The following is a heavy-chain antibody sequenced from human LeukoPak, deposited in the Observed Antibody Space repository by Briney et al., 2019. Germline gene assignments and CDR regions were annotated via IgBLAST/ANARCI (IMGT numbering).Heavy chain of an antibody. J-gene: IGHJ5*02. CDR2: FDAEDGET. D-gene: IGHD6-19*01. CDR1: GYILTDLS. CDR3: AAGCAPPLQYSGGCDGWFDP. Sequence: ASVKVSCKFSGYILTDLSMHWVRQAPGKGLEWMGSFDAEDGETIYAQKFQGRVTMTEDTSTDTAYLELGRLRSEDTAVCYCAAGCAPPLQYSGGCDGWFDPWGQGTPVTVAS. V-gene: IGHV1-24*01.